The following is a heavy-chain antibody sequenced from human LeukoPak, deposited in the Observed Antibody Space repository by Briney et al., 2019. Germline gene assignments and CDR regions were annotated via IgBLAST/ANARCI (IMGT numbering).Heavy chain of an antibody. V-gene: IGHV3-30*03. Sequence: GGSLRLSCAASGFTFSSFGMTWVRQAPGKGLEWVAVISYDGSNKYYADSLKGRFTISRDNSKNTLYLQMNSLKAEDTAVYYCARDRAYGSGSIAYWGQGTLVTVSS. J-gene: IGHJ4*02. D-gene: IGHD3-10*01. CDR3: ARDRAYGSGSIAY. CDR1: GFTFSSFG. CDR2: ISYDGSNK.